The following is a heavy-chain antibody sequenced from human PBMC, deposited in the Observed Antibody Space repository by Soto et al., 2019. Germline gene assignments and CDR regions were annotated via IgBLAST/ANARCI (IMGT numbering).Heavy chain of an antibody. Sequence: LRLSCAASGFTFSSYSMNWVRQAPGKGLEWVSSISSSSSYIYYADSVKGRFTISRDNAKNSLYLQMNSLRAEDTAVYYCARDEYSSSSYFDYWGQGTLVTVSS. CDR1: GFTFSSYS. CDR3: ARDEYSSSSYFDY. CDR2: ISSSSSYI. D-gene: IGHD6-6*01. J-gene: IGHJ4*02. V-gene: IGHV3-21*01.